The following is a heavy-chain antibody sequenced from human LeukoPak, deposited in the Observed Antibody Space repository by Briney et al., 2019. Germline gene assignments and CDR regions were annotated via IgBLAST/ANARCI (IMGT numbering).Heavy chain of an antibody. J-gene: IGHJ6*02. CDR2: INSDGSST. V-gene: IGHV3-74*01. CDR3: ARDTSYGMDV. CDR1: GFAFRTYW. Sequence: GGSLRLSCAASGFAFRTYWMHWVRQAPGKGLVWVSRINSDGSSTNYADSVRGRFTISRDNAKNTLFLQMNSLRVEDTAEYYCARDTSYGMDVWGQGTTVTVSS. D-gene: IGHD3-16*01.